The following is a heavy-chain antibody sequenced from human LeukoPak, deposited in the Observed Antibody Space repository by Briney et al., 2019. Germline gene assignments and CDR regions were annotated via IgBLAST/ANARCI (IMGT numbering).Heavy chain of an antibody. Sequence: SVKISCKASADFFSRYAISWVRQDPGEGREWRGRFVLVSESAHHAQPFRGSLTITADKSTHTSYMDLSGLTSEDTAFYYCAGDPPGTHIGFDIWGQGTMVTVSS. CDR3: AGDPPGTHIGFDI. CDR1: ADFFSRYA. D-gene: IGHD3-10*01. V-gene: IGHV1-69*06. CDR2: FVLVSESA. J-gene: IGHJ3*02.